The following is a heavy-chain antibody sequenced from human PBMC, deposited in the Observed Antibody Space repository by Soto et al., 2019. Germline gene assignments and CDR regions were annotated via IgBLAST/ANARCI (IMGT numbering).Heavy chain of an antibody. CDR2: IYYSGST. CDR3: ARGSGSYYNYGMDV. J-gene: IGHJ6*02. D-gene: IGHD1-26*01. Sequence: SETLSLTCTVSGGSISSHYWSWIRQPPGKGLEWIGYIYYSGSTNYNPSLKSRVTISVDTSKNQFSLKLSSVTAADTAVYYCARGSGSYYNYGMDVWGQGTTVTVSS. CDR1: GGSISSHY. V-gene: IGHV4-59*11.